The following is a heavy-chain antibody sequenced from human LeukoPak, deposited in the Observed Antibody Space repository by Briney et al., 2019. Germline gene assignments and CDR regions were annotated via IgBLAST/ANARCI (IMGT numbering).Heavy chain of an antibody. CDR2: IYYTGST. V-gene: IGHV4-59*08. Sequence: SETLSLTCTVSGGSISSYYWSWIRQPPGKGLEWIGNIYYTGSTKYSPSLESRVTLSVDTSKNQFSLKLTSVTAADTAVYYCARIYSASPYCFDYWGQGTLVTVSS. J-gene: IGHJ4*02. CDR1: GGSISSYY. CDR3: ARIYSASPYCFDY. D-gene: IGHD5-12*01.